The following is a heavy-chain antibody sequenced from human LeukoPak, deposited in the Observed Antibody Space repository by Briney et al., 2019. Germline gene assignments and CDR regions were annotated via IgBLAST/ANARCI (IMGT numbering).Heavy chain of an antibody. Sequence: ASVKVSCKASGGTFSSYAISWVRQAPGQGLEWMGGIIPIFGTANYAQKFQGRVTITADKSTSTAYMELSSLRSEDTAVYYCALPHSFEYAFDIWGQGTMVTVSS. V-gene: IGHV1-69*06. J-gene: IGHJ3*02. CDR2: IIPIFGTA. CDR1: GGTFSSYA. D-gene: IGHD2-15*01. CDR3: ALPHSFEYAFDI.